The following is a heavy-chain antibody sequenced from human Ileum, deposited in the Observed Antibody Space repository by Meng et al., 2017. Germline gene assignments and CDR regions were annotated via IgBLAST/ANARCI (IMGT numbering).Heavy chain of an antibody. J-gene: IGHJ5*02. CDR1: GASISSGYW. V-gene: IGHV4-4*02. CDR2: IHHGGGT. Sequence: ESGPGLVDPFGTLCLTCAVSGASISSGYWWSWVRQPSGKGLEWIGEIHHGGGTNYNPSLKSRVTISVDKSSNQYTLRLTSVTAADTAMYYCARNGAYSADPWGQGTLVTVSS. CDR3: ARNGAYSADP. D-gene: IGHD2-21*01.